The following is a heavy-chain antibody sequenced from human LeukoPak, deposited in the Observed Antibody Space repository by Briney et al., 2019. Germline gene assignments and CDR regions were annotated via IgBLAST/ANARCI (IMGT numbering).Heavy chain of an antibody. CDR2: INHSRGT. D-gene: IGHD3-10*01. Sequence: SETLSLTCTVSGGSISSGSYYWSWIRQPPVKGLEWIGEINHSRGTNYNPSLKSRVTISVDTSKKQFSLKLSSVTAADTAVYYCARGVDYYGVWGQGTLVTVSS. V-gene: IGHV4-39*07. J-gene: IGHJ4*02. CDR1: GGSISSGSYY. CDR3: ARGVDYYGV.